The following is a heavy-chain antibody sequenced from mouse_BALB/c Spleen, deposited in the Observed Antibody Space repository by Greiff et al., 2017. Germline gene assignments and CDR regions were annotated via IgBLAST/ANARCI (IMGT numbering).Heavy chain of an antibody. J-gene: IGHJ4*01. Sequence: EVQLLESGPGLVKPSQSLSLTCTVTGYSITSDYAWNWIRQFPGNKLVWMGYISYSRSTSYNPSLKSRISITRDTSKNQFFLQLNSVTTEDTATYYCARRGYRYYAMDYWGQGTSVTVSS. CDR3: ARRGYRYYAMDY. D-gene: IGHD2-14*01. CDR2: ISYSRST. V-gene: IGHV3-2*02. CDR1: GYSITSDYA.